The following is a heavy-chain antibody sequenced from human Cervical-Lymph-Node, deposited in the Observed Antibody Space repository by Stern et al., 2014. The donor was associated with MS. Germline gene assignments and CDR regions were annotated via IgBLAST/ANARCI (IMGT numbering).Heavy chain of an antibody. Sequence: VQLLQSGAEMRKPGSSVRGSCKASGGIFSTSVISWVRQAPGQGLEWMGGIRPMFGRANYAQRFQGSVTITADESTSTVYMGLTSLRSEDTAVYYCARERDNSYAFDSWGQGTLVTVSS. CDR2: IRPMFGRA. J-gene: IGHJ4*02. CDR1: GGIFSTSV. V-gene: IGHV1-69*01. D-gene: IGHD3-16*01. CDR3: ARERDNSYAFDS.